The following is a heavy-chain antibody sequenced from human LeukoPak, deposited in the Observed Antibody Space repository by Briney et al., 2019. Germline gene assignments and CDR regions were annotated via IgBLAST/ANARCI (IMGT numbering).Heavy chain of an antibody. D-gene: IGHD6-13*01. J-gene: IGHJ6*03. CDR3: ARRGYSSSWYYHYYYYMDV. CDR1: GGSISSSNW. Sequence: SETLSLTCAVSGGSISSSNWWSWVRQPPGKGLEWIGEIYHSGSTNYNPSLKSRVTISVDKSKNQFSLKLSSVTAADTAVYYCARRGYSSSWYYHYYYYMDVWGKGTTVTVSS. CDR2: IYHSGST. V-gene: IGHV4-4*02.